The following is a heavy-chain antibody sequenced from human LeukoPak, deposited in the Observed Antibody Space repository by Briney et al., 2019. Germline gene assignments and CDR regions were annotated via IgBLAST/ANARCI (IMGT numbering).Heavy chain of an antibody. CDR3: ARESQVGDYYYYGMDV. D-gene: IGHD2-21*01. CDR2: IWYDGSNK. CDR1: GFTFSSYG. V-gene: IGHV3-33*01. Sequence: GGSLRLSCAASGFTFSSYGMHWVRQAPGKGLEWVAVIWYDGSNKYYADSVKGRFTISRDNSKNTLYLQMNSPRAEDTAVCYCARESQVGDYYYYGMDVWGQGTTVTVSS. J-gene: IGHJ6*02.